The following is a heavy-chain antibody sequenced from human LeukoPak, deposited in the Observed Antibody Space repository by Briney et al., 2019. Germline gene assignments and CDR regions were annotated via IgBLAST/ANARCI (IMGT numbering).Heavy chain of an antibody. D-gene: IGHD3-22*01. J-gene: IGHJ4*02. Sequence: GGSLRPSCAASGFTFSSYAMHWVRQAPGKGLEYVSAISSNGGSTYYANSVKGRFTISRDNSKNTLYLQMGSLRAEDMAVYYCARGGSSGSEHYFDYWGQGTLVTVSS. V-gene: IGHV3-64*01. CDR2: ISSNGGST. CDR1: GFTFSSYA. CDR3: ARGGSSGSEHYFDY.